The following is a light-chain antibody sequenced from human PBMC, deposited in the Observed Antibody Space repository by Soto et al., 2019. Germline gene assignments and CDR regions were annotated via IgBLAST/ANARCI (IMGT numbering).Light chain of an antibody. V-gene: IGKV3-20*01. Sequence: TQSPSSLSASVGDRVTISCRASQTISNYLNWYQQKPGQAPRRLIFGASSRATGIPDRFSGSGSGTDFTLTISRLEPEDFAVYYCQQYGSSPSTFGQGTKVDIK. CDR2: GAS. J-gene: IGKJ1*01. CDR3: QQYGSSPST. CDR1: QTISNY.